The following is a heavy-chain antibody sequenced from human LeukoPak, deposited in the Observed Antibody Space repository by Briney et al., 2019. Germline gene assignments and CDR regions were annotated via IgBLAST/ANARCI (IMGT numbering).Heavy chain of an antibody. CDR1: GFTFSSYA. D-gene: IGHD6-19*01. J-gene: IGHJ4*02. V-gene: IGHV3-30-3*01. CDR3: ARDSAVAADIDY. CDR2: ISYDGSNK. Sequence: QSGGSLRLSCAASGFTFSSYAMHWVRQAPGKGLEWVAVISYDGSNKYYADSVKGRFTISRDNSKNTLYLQMNSLRAEDTAVYYCARDSAVAADIDYWGQGTLATVSS.